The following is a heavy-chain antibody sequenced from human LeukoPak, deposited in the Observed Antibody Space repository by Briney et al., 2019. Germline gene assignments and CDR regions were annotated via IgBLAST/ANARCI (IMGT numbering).Heavy chain of an antibody. Sequence: GGSLRLSCAPSGFTLSHYYMTWIRQAPGKGLEWLSCISSRADTIYYADSVEGRFTVSRDNAENSLYLQMNSLRAEDTAMYYCARQGSEIDYWGQGTLVTVSS. V-gene: IGHV3-11*01. CDR3: ARQGSEIDY. J-gene: IGHJ4*02. CDR2: ISSRADTI. CDR1: GFTLSHYY.